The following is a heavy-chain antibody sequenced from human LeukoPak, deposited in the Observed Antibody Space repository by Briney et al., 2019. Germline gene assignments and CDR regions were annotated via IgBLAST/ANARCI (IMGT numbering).Heavy chain of an antibody. CDR2: ISGSGGST. V-gene: IGHV3-23*01. CDR3: AKAQSSGIKYYFDY. CDR1: GFTFSSYS. J-gene: IGHJ4*02. Sequence: GGSLRLSCAASGFTFSSYSMNWVRQAPGKGLEWVSAISGSGGSTYYADSVKGRFTISRDNSKNTLYLQMNSLRAEDTAVYYCAKAQSSGIKYYFDYWGQGTLVTVSS. D-gene: IGHD3-22*01.